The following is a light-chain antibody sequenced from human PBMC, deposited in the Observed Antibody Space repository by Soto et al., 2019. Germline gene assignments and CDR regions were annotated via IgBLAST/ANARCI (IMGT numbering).Light chain of an antibody. CDR2: DAV. CDR1: QSVSSF. CDR3: QQRSNWPPA. V-gene: IGKV3-11*01. J-gene: IGKJ5*01. Sequence: EIELTQSPATLSLSPGERATLSCRASQSVSSFLVWYQQKPGQAPRLLIYDAVNRVTGIPARFSGSGSGTDFTLTISSLEPEDFAVYYCQQRSNWPPAFGQGTRLEIK.